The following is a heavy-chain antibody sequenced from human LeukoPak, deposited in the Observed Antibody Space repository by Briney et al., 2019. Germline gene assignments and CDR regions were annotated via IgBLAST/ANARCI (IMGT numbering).Heavy chain of an antibody. CDR2: ISGSGGST. D-gene: IGHD6-19*01. CDR3: AKDPSGPYSSGWYIGDY. J-gene: IGHJ4*02. CDR1: GFTFSSYA. Sequence: GSLRLSCAASGFTFSSYAMSWVRQAPGKGLEWVSAISGSGGSTYYADSVKGRFTISRDNSKNTLYLQMNSLRAEDTAVYYRAKDPSGPYSSGWYIGDYWGQGTLVTVSS. V-gene: IGHV3-23*01.